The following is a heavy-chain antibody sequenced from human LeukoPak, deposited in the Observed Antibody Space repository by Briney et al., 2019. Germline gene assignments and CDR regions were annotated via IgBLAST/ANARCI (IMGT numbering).Heavy chain of an antibody. J-gene: IGHJ4*02. Sequence: GGSLRLSCAASGFTFSDYYMSWIRQAPGKGLEWVSYISSSGSTIYYADSVRGRFTISRDNSKNTLYLQMNSLRAEDTAVYYCAKVTGSGVPAVDYWGQGTLVTVSS. CDR1: GFTFSDYY. CDR2: ISSSGSTI. V-gene: IGHV3-11*01. D-gene: IGHD2-2*01. CDR3: AKVTGSGVPAVDY.